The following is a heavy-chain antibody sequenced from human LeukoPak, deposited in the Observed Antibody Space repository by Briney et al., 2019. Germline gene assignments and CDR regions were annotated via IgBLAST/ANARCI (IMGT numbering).Heavy chain of an antibody. CDR2: TSYDGSNT. D-gene: IGHD3-10*01. V-gene: IGHV3-30*18. J-gene: IGHJ4*02. CDR3: AKETYYYGSGNYYIPSPFDY. CDR1: GFTFSSYG. Sequence: PGRSLRLSCAASGFTFSSYGMHWVRQAPGKGLEWVAVTSYDGSNTYHADSVKGRFTISRDNSKNTLYLQMNSLRAEDTAVYYCAKETYYYGSGNYYIPSPFDYWGQGTLVTVSS.